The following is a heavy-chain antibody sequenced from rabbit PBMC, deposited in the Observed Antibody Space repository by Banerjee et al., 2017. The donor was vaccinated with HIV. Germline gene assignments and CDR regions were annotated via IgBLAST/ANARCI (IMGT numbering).Heavy chain of an antibody. Sequence: QSLEESGGDLVKPGASLTLTCKASEFSLSKTYYMCWVRQAPGKGLEWIACIDGGSGGSPYYANWAKGRFTISKTSSTTVTLQMTSLTAADTATYFCARDGYAGYGPLYYFNLWGQGTLVTVS. J-gene: IGHJ4*01. CDR1: EFSLSKTYY. V-gene: IGHV1S40*01. D-gene: IGHD7-1*01. CDR2: IDGGSGGSP. CDR3: ARDGYAGYGPLYYFNL.